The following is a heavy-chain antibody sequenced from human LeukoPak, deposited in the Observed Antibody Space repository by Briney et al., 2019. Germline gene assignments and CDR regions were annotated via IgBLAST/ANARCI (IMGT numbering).Heavy chain of an antibody. CDR3: ARGWSTLHSAGGHDIEFYYYYYMDV. D-gene: IGHD3-9*01. J-gene: IGHJ6*03. CDR2: IYYSGGT. V-gene: IGHV4-59*08. CDR1: GGSISSYY. Sequence: SETLSLTCTVSGGSISSYYWSWIRQPPGKGLEWIGYIYYSGGTNYNPSLRSRVTMSLDTSKNQFSLKLYSVTAADTAVYYCARGWSTLHSAGGHDIEFYYYYYMDVWGKGTTVTISS.